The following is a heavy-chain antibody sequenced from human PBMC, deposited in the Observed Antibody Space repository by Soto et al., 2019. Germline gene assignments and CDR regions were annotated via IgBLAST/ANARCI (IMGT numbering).Heavy chain of an antibody. CDR3: ARDQRTYGSGWYELDY. CDR2: ISTYIGRT. J-gene: IGHJ4*02. D-gene: IGHD6-19*01. CDR1: GYAFARHG. Sequence: QVQLLQSGAEVKKPGASVTVSCKPSGYAFARHGITWVRQAPGQGLEWMGWISTYIGRTESSHKFQDRLTMTRDSSTSTAFMELRNRTSDDTAVYYCARDQRTYGSGWYELDYWGQGSLVTVS. V-gene: IGHV1-18*01.